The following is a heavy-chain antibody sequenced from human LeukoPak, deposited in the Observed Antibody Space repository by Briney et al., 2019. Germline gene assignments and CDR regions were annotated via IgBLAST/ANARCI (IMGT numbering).Heavy chain of an antibody. J-gene: IGHJ1*01. CDR1: GFTFSSHA. D-gene: IGHD1-26*01. V-gene: IGHV3-23*01. CDR2: ISGSGGST. CDR3: ARHSGSYQPAEYFQH. Sequence: PGGSLRLSCTASGFTFSSHAMSWVRQAPGKGLEWVSTISGSGGSTYYADSVKGRFTISKDSSKNTLYLRMNSLRAEDTAVYYCARHSGSYQPAEYFQHWGQGTLVTVSS.